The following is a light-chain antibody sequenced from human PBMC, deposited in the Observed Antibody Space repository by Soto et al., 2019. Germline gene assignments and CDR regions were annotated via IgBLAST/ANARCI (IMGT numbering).Light chain of an antibody. Sequence: IPMTQSPSSLSASLGDRVTITCRASQDISQSVNWYQQKPGKAPKLLIYAARSLETGVPSRFRGSGSGTEFALSISSLQPEDSATYSCQQSTVTPHTFGQGTMLQI. CDR2: AAR. J-gene: IGKJ2*01. CDR3: QQSTVTPHT. V-gene: IGKV1-39*01. CDR1: QDISQS.